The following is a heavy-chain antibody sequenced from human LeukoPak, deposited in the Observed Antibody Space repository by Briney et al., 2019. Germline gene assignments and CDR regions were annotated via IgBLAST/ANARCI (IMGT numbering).Heavy chain of an antibody. CDR1: GGSISRYY. D-gene: IGHD3-22*01. V-gene: IGHV4-59*08. CDR2: IYYSGTT. J-gene: IGHJ4*01. Sequence: SETLSLTCTVSGGSISRYYWSWVRQSPGKGLEWIGHIYYSGTTNYNPSLKSRVTISVDTSKNQFSLKLNSVTAADTDVYFCARQYGNYLWDYWGQGTLVTVSS. CDR3: ARQYGNYLWDY.